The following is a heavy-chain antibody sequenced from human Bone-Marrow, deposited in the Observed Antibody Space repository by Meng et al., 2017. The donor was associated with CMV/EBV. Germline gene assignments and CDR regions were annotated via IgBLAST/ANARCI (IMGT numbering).Heavy chain of an antibody. CDR3: ARGDGMDV. J-gene: IGHJ6*01. CDR2: IRYDGSNK. Sequence: GGSLRLSCAASGFTFSSYGMHWVRQAPGKGLEWVAFIRYDGSNKYYADSVKGRFTISRENAKNSLYLQMNSLRAGDTAVYYCARGDGMDVWGQGTTVTVSS. CDR1: GFTFSSYG. V-gene: IGHV3-30*02.